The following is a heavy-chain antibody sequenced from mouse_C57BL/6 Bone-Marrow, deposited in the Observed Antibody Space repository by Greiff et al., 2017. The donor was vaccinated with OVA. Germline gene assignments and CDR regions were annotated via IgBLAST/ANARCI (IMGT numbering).Heavy chain of an antibody. V-gene: IGHV14-3*01. CDR1: GFNIKNTY. CDR3: ASKDYGSSYWYFDV. CDR2: IDPATGNT. Sequence: DVQLQESVAELVRPGASVKLSCTASGFNIKNTYMHWVKQRPEQGLEWIGRIDPATGNTKYAPKFPGKATITVATSSTTAYLQLSRLTSEDTAIYYCASKDYGSSYWYFDVWGTGTTVTVSS. D-gene: IGHD1-1*01. J-gene: IGHJ1*03.